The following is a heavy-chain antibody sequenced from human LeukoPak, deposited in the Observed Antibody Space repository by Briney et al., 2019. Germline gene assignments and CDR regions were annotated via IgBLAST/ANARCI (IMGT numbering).Heavy chain of an antibody. V-gene: IGHV3-23*01. D-gene: IGHD2-2*01. CDR3: AKELGYCSSTSCSPFDY. Sequence: GGSLRLSCAASGFTFSSYAMSWVRQAPGKGLEWVSAISGSGGSTYYADSVKGRFTISRDNSKNTLYLQMNCLRAEDTAVYYCAKELGYCSSTSCSPFDYWGQGTLVTVSS. CDR2: ISGSGGST. CDR1: GFTFSSYA. J-gene: IGHJ4*02.